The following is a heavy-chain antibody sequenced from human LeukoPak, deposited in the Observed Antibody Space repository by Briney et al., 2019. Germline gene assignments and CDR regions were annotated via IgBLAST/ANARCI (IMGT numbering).Heavy chain of an antibody. D-gene: IGHD6-19*01. V-gene: IGHV1-46*01. Sequence: ASVKVSCKASVYTFTNFYIHWARQAPGQGLEWMGIINPSGGSTSYAQKFQGRVTMTRDTSTSTVYMELSSLRSEDTAVYYCARGGQWLVRGWFDPWGQGTLVTVSS. J-gene: IGHJ5*02. CDR1: VYTFTNFY. CDR3: ARGGQWLVRGWFDP. CDR2: INPSGGST.